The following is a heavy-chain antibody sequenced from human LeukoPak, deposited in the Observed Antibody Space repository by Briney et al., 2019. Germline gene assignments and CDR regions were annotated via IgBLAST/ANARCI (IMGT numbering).Heavy chain of an antibody. V-gene: IGHV7-4-1*02. CDR2: INTNTGNP. CDR3: ARVPYSSGWSAEYFQH. D-gene: IGHD6-19*01. Sequence: ASVKVSCKASGYTFTSYAMNWVRQAPGQGLEWMGWINTNTGNPTYAQGFTGRFVFSLDTSVSTAYPQISSLKAEDTAVYYCARVPYSSGWSAEYFQHWGQGTLVTVSS. CDR1: GYTFTSYA. J-gene: IGHJ1*01.